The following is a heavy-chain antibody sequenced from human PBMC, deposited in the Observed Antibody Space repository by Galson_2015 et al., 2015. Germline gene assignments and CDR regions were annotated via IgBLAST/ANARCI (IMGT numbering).Heavy chain of an antibody. D-gene: IGHD4-23*01. J-gene: IGHJ4*02. CDR1: GFTFSSYG. CDR2: ISYDGSNK. V-gene: IGHV3-30*18. Sequence: SLRLSCAASGFTFSSYGMHWVRQAPGKGLEWVAVISYDGSNKYHADSVKGRFTISRDNSKNTLYLQMNSLRAEDTAIYYCAKDLRQYDYGGILGLYWGREPWSPS. CDR3: AKDLRQYDYGGILGLY.